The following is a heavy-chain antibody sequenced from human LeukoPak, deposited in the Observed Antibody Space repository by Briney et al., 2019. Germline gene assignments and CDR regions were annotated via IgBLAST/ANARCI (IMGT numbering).Heavy chain of an antibody. V-gene: IGHV4-39*01. D-gene: IGHD2-2*01. Sequence: PSETPSLTCTVSGGSISSSSYYWGWIRQPPGKGLEWIGSIYNSGGTHYNPSLKSRVTISVDTSKNQFPLKLSSVTAADTAVYYCARYAPSTMYDYWGQGILVTVSS. CDR2: IYNSGGT. CDR1: GGSISSSSYY. CDR3: ARYAPSTMYDY. J-gene: IGHJ4*02.